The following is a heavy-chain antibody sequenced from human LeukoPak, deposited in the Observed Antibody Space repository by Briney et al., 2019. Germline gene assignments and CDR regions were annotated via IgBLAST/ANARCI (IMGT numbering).Heavy chain of an antibody. D-gene: IGHD2/OR15-2a*01. Sequence: GASVKVSCKASGYTFSDYYIHWVRQAPGQGLEWMGWINPNSGDTNYAQKFQGRVTMTRDTSITTAYMELRRLTFDDTAVYYCARDPSYGAAFYYYYYMDVWGKGTTVTISS. CDR2: INPNSGDT. J-gene: IGHJ6*03. CDR1: GYTFSDYY. V-gene: IGHV1-2*02. CDR3: ARDPSYGAAFYYYYYMDV.